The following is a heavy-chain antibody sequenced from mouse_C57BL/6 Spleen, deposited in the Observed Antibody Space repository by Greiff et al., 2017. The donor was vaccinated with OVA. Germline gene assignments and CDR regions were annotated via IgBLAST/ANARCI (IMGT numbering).Heavy chain of an antibody. CDR3: AYGSSSDY. J-gene: IGHJ2*01. V-gene: IGHV1-76*01. CDR2: IYPGSGNT. CDR1: GYTFTDYY. Sequence: QVQLQQSGAELVRPGASVKLSCKASGYTFTDYYINWVKQRPGQGLEWIARIYPGSGNTYYNEKFKGKATLTAEKSSSTAYMQLSSLTSEDSAVYFCAYGSSSDYWGQGTTLTVSS. D-gene: IGHD1-1*01.